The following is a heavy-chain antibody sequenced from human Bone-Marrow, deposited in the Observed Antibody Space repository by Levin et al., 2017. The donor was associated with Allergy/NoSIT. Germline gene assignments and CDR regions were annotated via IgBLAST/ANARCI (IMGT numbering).Heavy chain of an antibody. CDR3: AKGLTTVTTLYYFDY. CDR1: GFIFSSFA. J-gene: IGHJ4*02. D-gene: IGHD4-17*01. Sequence: PGGSLRLSCAASGFIFSSFAMHWVRQAPGRGLEWVALISYDARNTYYADSVKGRFTISRDKSTDTVSLQMNSLRPEDTAVYYCAKGLTTVTTLYYFDYWGQGTLVTVS. CDR2: ISYDARNT. V-gene: IGHV3-30*04.